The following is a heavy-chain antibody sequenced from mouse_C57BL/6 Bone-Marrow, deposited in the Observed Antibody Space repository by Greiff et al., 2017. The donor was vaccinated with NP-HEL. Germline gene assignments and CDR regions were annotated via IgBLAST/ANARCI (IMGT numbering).Heavy chain of an antibody. CDR2: IHPNSGST. V-gene: IGHV1-64*01. D-gene: IGHD2-1*01. CDR3: ARNYPSFDY. CDR1: GYTLTSYW. Sequence: QVQLQQPGAELVKPGASVKLSCKASGYTLTSYWMHWVKQRPGQGLEWIGMIHPNSGSTNYNEKFKSKATLTVDKASSTAYMQLSSLTSEDSAVYYCARNYPSFDYWGQGTTLTVSS. J-gene: IGHJ2*01.